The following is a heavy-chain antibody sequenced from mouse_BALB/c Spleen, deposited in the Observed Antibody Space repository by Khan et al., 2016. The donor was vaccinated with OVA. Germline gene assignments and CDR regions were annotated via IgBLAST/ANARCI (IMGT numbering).Heavy chain of an antibody. CDR2: INPSTAYT. CDR3: ARRGLRWDFDY. CDR1: GYTFINYW. D-gene: IGHD1-1*01. Sequence: QVQLKQSGAELAKPGASVKMSCKASGYTFINYWILWVKQRPGQGLEWIGYINPSTAYTEYNQNFKDKATLTADKSSRTAYMQLISLTSEDSAIYYCARRGLRWDFDYWGQGTTLTVSS. V-gene: IGHV1-7*01. J-gene: IGHJ2*01.